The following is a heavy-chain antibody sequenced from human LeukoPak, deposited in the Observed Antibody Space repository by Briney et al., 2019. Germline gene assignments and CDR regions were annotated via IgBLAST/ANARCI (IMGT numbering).Heavy chain of an antibody. J-gene: IGHJ4*02. Sequence: ASVKVSCKASGYTFTDYYMHWVRQAPGQGLEWMGWINPNGGGTNYAQKFQGRVTMTRDTSFNTGYMELSSLRSDDTAVYYCARRYHYDNSAYYYGFNHWGQGTLDTVSS. CDR2: INPNGGGT. CDR3: ARRYHYDNSAYYYGFNH. CDR1: GYTFTDYY. D-gene: IGHD3-22*01. V-gene: IGHV1-2*02.